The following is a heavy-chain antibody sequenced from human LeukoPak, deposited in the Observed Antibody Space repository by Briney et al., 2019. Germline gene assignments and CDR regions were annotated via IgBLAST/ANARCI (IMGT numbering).Heavy chain of an antibody. CDR3: FATNYYYYGMDV. D-gene: IGHD5-12*01. CDR1: GFTFSSYS. Sequence: PGGSLRLSCAASGFTFSSYSMTWVRQAPGRGLEWVSSISSSSSFIYYAHSVKGRFTISRDNAKNSLYLQMNSLRAEDTAVYYCFATNYYYYGMDVWGQGTTVTVSS. V-gene: IGHV3-21*01. J-gene: IGHJ6*02. CDR2: ISSSSSFI.